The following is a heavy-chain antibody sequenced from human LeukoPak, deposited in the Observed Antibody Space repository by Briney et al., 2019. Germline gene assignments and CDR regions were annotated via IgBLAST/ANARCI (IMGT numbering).Heavy chain of an antibody. J-gene: IGHJ4*02. CDR3: AKRGVVIRVILVGFHKEAYYFDS. D-gene: IGHD3-22*01. V-gene: IGHV3-23*01. CDR1: GITLSNYG. Sequence: GGSLRLSCAVSGITLSNYGMTWVRQAPGKGLEWVAGNSGSGGGTHYADSVKGRFTISRDNPKNTLHLQMNSLRAEDTAVYFCAKRGVVIRVILVGFHKEAYYFDSWGQGALVTVSS. CDR2: NSGSGGGT.